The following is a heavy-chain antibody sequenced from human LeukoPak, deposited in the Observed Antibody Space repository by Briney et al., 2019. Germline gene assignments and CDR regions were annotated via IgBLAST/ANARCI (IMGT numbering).Heavy chain of an antibody. CDR1: GYTFTSYY. J-gene: IGHJ4*02. D-gene: IGHD2-21*02. V-gene: IGHV1-46*01. CDR2: INPSGGST. Sequence: ASVNVSCKASGYTFTSYYMHWVRQAPGQGLEWMGIINPSGGSTSYAQKFQGRVTMTRDTSTSTVYMELSSLRSEDTAVYYCARDFVSGYCGGDCPPLEFDYWGQGTLVTVSS. CDR3: ARDFVSGYCGGDCPPLEFDY.